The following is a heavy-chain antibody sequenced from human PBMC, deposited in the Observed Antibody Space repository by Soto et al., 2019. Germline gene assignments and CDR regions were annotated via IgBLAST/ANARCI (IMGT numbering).Heavy chain of an antibody. CDR2: IIPIFGTA. CDR3: ARASYRMDYDFWRFSAFDI. V-gene: IGHV1-69*01. CDR1: GGTFSSYA. J-gene: IGHJ3*02. Sequence: QVQLVQSGAEVKKPGSSVKVSCKASGGTFSSYAISWVRQAPGQGLEWMGGIIPIFGTANYAQKFQGRVTITADESTSTAYMELSSLRSEDTAVYYCARASYRMDYDFWRFSAFDIWGQGTMVTVSS. D-gene: IGHD3-3*01.